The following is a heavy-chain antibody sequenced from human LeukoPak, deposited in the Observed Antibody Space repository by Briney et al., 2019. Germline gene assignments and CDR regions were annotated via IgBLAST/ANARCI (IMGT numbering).Heavy chain of an antibody. CDR1: GGSISSYY. J-gene: IGHJ5*02. Sequence: SETLSLTYTVSGGSISSYYWSWIRQPPGEGLEWIGFIYYSGSTNYNPSLKSRVTISVDTSKNQFSLKLSSVTAADTAVYYGARSGAFYDILTGYSWGQGTLVTVSS. CDR3: ARSGAFYDILTGYS. D-gene: IGHD3-9*01. CDR2: IYYSGST. V-gene: IGHV4-59*01.